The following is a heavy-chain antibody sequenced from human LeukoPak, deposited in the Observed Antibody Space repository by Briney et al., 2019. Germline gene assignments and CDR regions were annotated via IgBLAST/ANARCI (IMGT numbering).Heavy chain of an antibody. CDR1: GFIFSNYW. D-gene: IGHD3-22*01. V-gene: IGHV3-74*01. J-gene: IGHJ4*02. Sequence: GGSLRLSCAASGFIFSNYWMHWVRQAPGKGLVWVSRINSDGSDTSYADSVKGRFTISRDNAKNTLYLQMSSLRAEDTAVYYCARPTYYYDSSGNLPDFWGQGTLVTVSS. CDR3: ARPTYYYDSSGNLPDF. CDR2: INSDGSDT.